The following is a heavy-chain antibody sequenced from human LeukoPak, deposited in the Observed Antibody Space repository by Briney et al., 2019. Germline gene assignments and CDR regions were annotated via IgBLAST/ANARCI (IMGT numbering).Heavy chain of an antibody. J-gene: IGHJ4*02. D-gene: IGHD6-13*01. Sequence: GGSLRLSRAASGFTFSSYSMNWVRQAPGKGLEWVSSISSSSSYIYYADSVKGRFTISRDNAKNSLYLQMNSLRAEDTAVYYCARITAASGRGYWGQGTLVTVSS. V-gene: IGHV3-21*01. CDR1: GFTFSSYS. CDR2: ISSSSSYI. CDR3: ARITAASGRGY.